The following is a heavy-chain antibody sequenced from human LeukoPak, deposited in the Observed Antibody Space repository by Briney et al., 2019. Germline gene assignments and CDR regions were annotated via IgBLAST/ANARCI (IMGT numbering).Heavy chain of an antibody. D-gene: IGHD5-18*01. CDR2: IWYDGSNK. Sequence: PGGSLRLSCAACGFTFSSYGMHWVRQTPGKGLEWVAVIWYDGSNKYYADSVKGRFTISRDNSKNTLYLQMNSLTAEDTAVYYCARNPPGDTAMAVDFWGQGTLVTVSS. J-gene: IGHJ4*02. V-gene: IGHV3-33*01. CDR3: ARNPPGDTAMAVDF. CDR1: GFTFSSYG.